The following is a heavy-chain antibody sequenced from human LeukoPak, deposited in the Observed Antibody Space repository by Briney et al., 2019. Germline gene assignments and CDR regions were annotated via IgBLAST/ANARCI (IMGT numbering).Heavy chain of an antibody. J-gene: IGHJ4*02. V-gene: IGHV1-2*02. CDR3: ATDNYGMLDY. Sequence: GASVKVSCMASGYTFTYYYIHWVRRAPGQGLEWMGWVDPRSGITKCTQKFQGRVTITRDTSINTVYVDLSGLTFDDTAVYYCATDNYGMLDYWGQGTLVTVSS. CDR2: VDPRSGIT. D-gene: IGHD3-9*01. CDR1: GYTFTYYY.